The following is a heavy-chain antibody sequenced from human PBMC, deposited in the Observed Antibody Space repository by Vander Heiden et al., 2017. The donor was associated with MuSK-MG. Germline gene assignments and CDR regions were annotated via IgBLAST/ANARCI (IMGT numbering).Heavy chain of an antibody. CDR2: ISSSGSTI. CDR1: GFTFSSYE. CDR3: ARGHRYSGYDQLYFDY. J-gene: IGHJ4*02. D-gene: IGHD5-12*01. Sequence: EVQLVESGGGLVQPGGSLRLSCAASGFTFSSYELNWVRQAPGKGLEWVSYISSSGSTIYYADSVKGRFTISRDNAKNSLYLQMNSLRAEDTAVYYCARGHRYSGYDQLYFDYWGQGTLVTVSS. V-gene: IGHV3-48*03.